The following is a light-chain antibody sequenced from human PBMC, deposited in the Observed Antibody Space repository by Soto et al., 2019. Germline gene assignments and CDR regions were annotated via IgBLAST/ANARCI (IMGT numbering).Light chain of an antibody. CDR3: QQYGGSTRYT. V-gene: IGKV3-20*01. CDR1: QSVSSSY. J-gene: IGKJ2*01. CDR2: GAS. Sequence: EVVLTQSPDTLSLSPGEGATLSCRASQSVSSSYLAWYQQKPGQAPRLLIYGASSRATGIPDRFTGSGFGTDFTLTISRLEPEDFAVYYCQQYGGSTRYTFGQGTRLESK.